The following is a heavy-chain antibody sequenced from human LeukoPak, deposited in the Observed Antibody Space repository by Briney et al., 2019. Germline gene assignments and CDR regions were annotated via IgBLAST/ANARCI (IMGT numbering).Heavy chain of an antibody. J-gene: IGHJ4*02. V-gene: IGHV4-59*01. CDR1: GGSITSYY. CDR2: IYYSGTT. D-gene: IGHD5-24*01. CDR3: ARVRRDGYNSPDY. Sequence: KPSETLSLTCTVSGGSITSYYWSWIRQPPGKGLECIGYIYYSGTTYYNPSLKSRATISVDTSKNQFSLKLSSVTAADTAVYYCARVRRDGYNSPDYWGQGTLVTVSS.